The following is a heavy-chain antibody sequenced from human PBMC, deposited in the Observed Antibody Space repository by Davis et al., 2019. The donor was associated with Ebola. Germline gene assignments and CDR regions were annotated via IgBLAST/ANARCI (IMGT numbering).Heavy chain of an antibody. V-gene: IGHV3-23*01. CDR2: IVDSGGTT. CDR3: VATSSSLPGY. CDR1: GSGFAFTTYA. D-gene: IGHD6-6*01. Sequence: GESLKISCVASGSGFAFTTYAMSWVRQAPGQGLEWVSVIVDSGGTTYYADSVKGRFTISRDISKNVLYLHMYSLRAEDTAVYYCVATSSSLPGYWGQGTLVTVSS. J-gene: IGHJ4*02.